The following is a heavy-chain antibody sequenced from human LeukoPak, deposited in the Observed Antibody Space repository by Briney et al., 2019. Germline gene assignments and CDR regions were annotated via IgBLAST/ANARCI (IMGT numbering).Heavy chain of an antibody. Sequence: GGSLRLSCAASGFTFSSYAMHWVRQAPGKGLEWVAVISYDGSNKYYADSVKGRFTISRDNSKNTLYLQMNSLRAEDTAVYYCARGDYVFDYWGQGTLVTVSS. CDR2: ISYDGSNK. CDR1: GFTFSSYA. V-gene: IGHV3-30*04. D-gene: IGHD4-17*01. J-gene: IGHJ4*02. CDR3: ARGDYVFDY.